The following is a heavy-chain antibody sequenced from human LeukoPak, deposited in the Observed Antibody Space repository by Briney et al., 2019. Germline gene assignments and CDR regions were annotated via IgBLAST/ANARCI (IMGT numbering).Heavy chain of an antibody. D-gene: IGHD1-26*01. J-gene: IGHJ6*02. CDR2: IYHSGST. V-gene: IGHV4-38-2*02. Sequence: KTSETLSLTCTVSGYSISSGYYWGWIRQPPGKGLEWIGSIYHSGSTYYNPSLKSRVTISVDTSKNQFSLKLSSVTAADTAVYYCARDLGELTLYYYYYYGMDVWGQGTTVTVSS. CDR3: ARDLGELTLYYYYYYGMDV. CDR1: GYSISSGYY.